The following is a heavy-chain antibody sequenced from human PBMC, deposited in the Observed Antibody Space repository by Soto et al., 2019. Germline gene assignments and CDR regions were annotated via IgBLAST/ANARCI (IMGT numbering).Heavy chain of an antibody. J-gene: IGHJ5*02. CDR2: ISVISGT. CDR1: GGSMNSYH. V-gene: IGHV4-4*07. CDR3: ARGAVTPWFDX. Sequence: SDTLSLTFTVSGGSMNSYHWSWIRKPAGKGLEWIVRISVISGTNYSPSLTSRVTMSIDTSRNQFYLELTSVTAADTAVYYCARGAVTPWFDXWSQATLVPVSX.